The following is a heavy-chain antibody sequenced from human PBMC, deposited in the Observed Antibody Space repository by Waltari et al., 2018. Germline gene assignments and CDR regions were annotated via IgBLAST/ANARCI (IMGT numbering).Heavy chain of an antibody. CDR2: FGPADGET. V-gene: IGHV1-24*01. CDR3: ATDPFFTVTTGGWCDY. D-gene: IGHD4-17*01. Sequence: QVQLVQSGAEVKKPGASVKVSCKVSGYTLTELSMHWVRQAPGKGLGWMGGFGPADGETIYEQKYQGRVTMTEDTSTDTAYMELSSLRSEDTAVYYCATDPFFTVTTGGWCDYWGQGTLVTVSS. J-gene: IGHJ4*02. CDR1: GYTLTELS.